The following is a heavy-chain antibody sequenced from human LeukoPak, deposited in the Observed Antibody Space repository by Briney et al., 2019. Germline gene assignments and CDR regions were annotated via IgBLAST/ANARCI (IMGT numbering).Heavy chain of an antibody. CDR3: ARVSYPYYDFWSGYYKSTYYYYMDV. J-gene: IGHJ6*03. D-gene: IGHD3-3*01. V-gene: IGHV1-18*04. CDR1: GYTFTGYH. Sequence: ASVKVSCKASGYTFTGYHMHWVRQAPGQGLEWMGWISAYNGNTNYAQKLQGRVTMTTDTSTSTAYMELRSLRSDDTAVYYCARVSYPYYDFWSGYYKSTYYYYMDVWGKGTTVTVSS. CDR2: ISAYNGNT.